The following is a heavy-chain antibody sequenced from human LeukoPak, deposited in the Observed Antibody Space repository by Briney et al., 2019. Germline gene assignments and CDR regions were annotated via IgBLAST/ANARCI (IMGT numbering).Heavy chain of an antibody. Sequence: VASVKVSCKASGYTFTGYYMHWVRQAPGQGLEWMGWINPNSGGTNYAQKFQGRATMTRNTSISTAYMELSSLRSEDTAVYYCARGRGTGNGPFRKYYYYYYGMDVWGQGTTVTVSS. V-gene: IGHV1-2*02. CDR3: ARGRGTGNGPFRKYYYYYYGMDV. D-gene: IGHD1-26*01. J-gene: IGHJ6*02. CDR2: INPNSGGT. CDR1: GYTFTGYY.